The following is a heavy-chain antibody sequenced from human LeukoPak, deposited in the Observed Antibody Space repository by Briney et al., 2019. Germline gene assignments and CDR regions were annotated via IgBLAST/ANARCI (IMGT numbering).Heavy chain of an antibody. J-gene: IGHJ4*02. CDR2: ISSSSSYI. V-gene: IGHV3-21*01. Sequence: GGSLRLSCAASGFTFSSYSMNWVRQAPGKGLEWVSSISSSSSYIYYADSVKGRFTISRDNAKNSLYLQMNSLRAEDTAVYYCAREPADYSNYGHYFDYWGQGTLVTVSS. CDR1: GFTFSSYS. D-gene: IGHD4-4*01. CDR3: AREPADYSNYGHYFDY.